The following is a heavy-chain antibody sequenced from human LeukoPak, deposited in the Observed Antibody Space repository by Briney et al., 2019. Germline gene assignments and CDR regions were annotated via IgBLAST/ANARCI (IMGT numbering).Heavy chain of an antibody. CDR2: ISGAGDGT. V-gene: IGHV3-23*01. CDR1: GFTFSKYG. J-gene: IGHJ4*02. CDR3: AISRYSGTSLDY. Sequence: GGSLRLSCGASGFTFSKYGMTWVRQAPGKGPEWVSGISGAGDGTYYADSVRGRFTISRDNSKNTLYLQMNSLRIEDTAVYYCAISRYSGTSLDYWGQGSLVTVPS. D-gene: IGHD1-26*01.